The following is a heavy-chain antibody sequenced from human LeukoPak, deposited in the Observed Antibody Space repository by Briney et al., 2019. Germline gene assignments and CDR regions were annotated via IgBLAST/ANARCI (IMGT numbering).Heavy chain of an antibody. Sequence: GGSLRLSCAASGFXFSTYWIHWVRQAPGKGQVWVARINSDGRSTNYADSVKGRFTVSRDNAKNTLYLQMNSLTAEDTGVYYCARREGFCSGGTCYYDYWGQGTLDTVSS. CDR1: GFXFSTYW. CDR3: ARREGFCSGGTCYYDY. J-gene: IGHJ4*02. CDR2: INSDGRST. D-gene: IGHD2-15*01. V-gene: IGHV3-74*01.